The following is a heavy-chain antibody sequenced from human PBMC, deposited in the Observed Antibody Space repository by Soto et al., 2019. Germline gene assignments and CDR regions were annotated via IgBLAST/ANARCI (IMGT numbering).Heavy chain of an antibody. CDR1: GYSFTSYW. CDR3: ARGGPIVATILDAFDI. CDR2: IYPRGSDT. Sequence: GESLKISCKGSGYSFTSYWIGWVRQMPGKGLEWMGIIYPRGSDTRYSPSFQGRVTISADKSSSTAYLQWSSLKRSDTAMYYCARGGPIVATILDAFDIWGQGTMVTVSS. V-gene: IGHV5-51*01. D-gene: IGHD5-12*01. J-gene: IGHJ3*02.